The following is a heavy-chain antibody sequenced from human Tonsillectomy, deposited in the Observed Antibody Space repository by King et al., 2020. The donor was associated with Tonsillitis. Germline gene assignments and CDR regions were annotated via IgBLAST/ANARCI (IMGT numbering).Heavy chain of an antibody. J-gene: IGHJ6*04. CDR3: ARDDYYRSDV. Sequence: VQLVESGGGLVQPGGSLTLSCVASGFAFRTSWIHWVRQAPGKGLVWVSCINSDGSNTIYADSVKGRFTFSRDNAKNTVYLQMDSLRAEDTAVYYCARDDYYRSDVWGIGTTVIVSS. CDR2: INSDGSNT. CDR1: GFAFRTSW. V-gene: IGHV3-74*01.